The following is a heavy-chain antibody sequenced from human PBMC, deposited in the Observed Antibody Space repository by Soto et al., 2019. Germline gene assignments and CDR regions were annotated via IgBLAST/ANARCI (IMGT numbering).Heavy chain of an antibody. D-gene: IGHD6-19*01. V-gene: IGHV3-30*18. CDR2: ISYDGSNK. CDR3: AKVAGYSSGWYYFDY. CDR1: GFTFSSYG. Sequence: AGSLRLSCAASGFTFSSYGMHWVRQAPGKGLEWVAVISYDGSNKYYADSVKGRFTISRDNSKNTLYLQMNSLRAEDTAVYYCAKVAGYSSGWYYFDYWGQGTLVTVSS. J-gene: IGHJ4*02.